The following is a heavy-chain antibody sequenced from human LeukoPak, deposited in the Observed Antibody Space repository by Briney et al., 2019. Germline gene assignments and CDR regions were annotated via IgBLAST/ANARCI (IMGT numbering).Heavy chain of an antibody. D-gene: IGHD3-10*01. CDR3: ARDLLTETRLLWFGELKYGMDV. CDR1: GFTFSSYA. CDR2: ISYDGSNK. Sequence: PGGSLRLSCAASGFTFSSYAMHWVRQAPGKGLEGVAVISYDGSNKYYADSVKGRFTISRDNSKNTLYLQMNSLRAEDTAVYYCARDLLTETRLLWFGELKYGMDVWGKGTTVTASS. J-gene: IGHJ6*04. V-gene: IGHV3-30*04.